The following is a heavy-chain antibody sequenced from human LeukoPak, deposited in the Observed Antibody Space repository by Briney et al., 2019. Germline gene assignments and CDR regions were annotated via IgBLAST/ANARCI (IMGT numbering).Heavy chain of an antibody. J-gene: IGHJ4*02. CDR3: ASGSSGSFDY. V-gene: IGHV6-1*01. Sequence: SQTLSLTSDISGDSVSVNIVAWNWVRQSPSRGLEWLGRTTYRSKWYNDYAVSVRGRITINPDTSKNRFSLQLDSVTPEDTAVYYCASGSSGSFDYWGQGTLVTVSS. CDR2: TTYRSKWYN. CDR1: GDSVSVNIVA. D-gene: IGHD6-19*01.